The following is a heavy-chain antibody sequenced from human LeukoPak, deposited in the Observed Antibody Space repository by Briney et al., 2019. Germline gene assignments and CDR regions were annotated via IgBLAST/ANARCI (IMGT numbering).Heavy chain of an antibody. CDR3: ARDGDVSQGAEMVGRIYYYYGMDV. V-gene: IGHV1-46*01. J-gene: IGHJ6*02. CDR1: GYTFTSYY. CDR2: INPSGGST. D-gene: IGHD5-24*01. Sequence: ASVKVSCKASGYTFTSYYMHWVRQAPGQGLEWMGIINPSGGSTSYAQKFQGRVTMTRDTSTSTVYMELSSLRSEDTAVYYCARDGDVSQGAEMVGRIYYYYGMDVWGQGTTVTVSS.